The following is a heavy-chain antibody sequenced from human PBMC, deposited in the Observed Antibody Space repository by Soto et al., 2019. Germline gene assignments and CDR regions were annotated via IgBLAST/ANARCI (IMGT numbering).Heavy chain of an antibody. D-gene: IGHD3-10*01. CDR1: GGCINIPGYS. Sequence: SETLSLACTVCGGCINIPGYSWSWIRQPPGKAPEWIGYVYHNGNAYPKPSLKSRVTISLDGAKNQFSLKMTSVTAAATGPYYCAARTYYYYGLDVWGQGTTVTVSS. CDR2: VYHNGNA. CDR3: AARTYYYYGLDV. V-gene: IGHV4-30-2*01. J-gene: IGHJ6*02.